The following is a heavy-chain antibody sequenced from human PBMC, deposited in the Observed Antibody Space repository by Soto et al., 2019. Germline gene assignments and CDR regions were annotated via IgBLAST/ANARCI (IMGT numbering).Heavy chain of an antibody. Sequence: QVQLVQSGPEEKKPGASVKVSCKATGYTFTPYAMHWVRQAPGQRLEWLGWINAANGDTKYSQHFQGRVTMTRDTSXSXGHXEVNSLRSEDTAVYYCARDRGYCSGVTCYPWYFDLWGRGTLVTVSS. V-gene: IGHV1-3*05. CDR3: ARDRGYCSGVTCYPWYFDL. J-gene: IGHJ2*01. D-gene: IGHD2-15*01. CDR2: INAANGDT. CDR1: GYTFTPYA.